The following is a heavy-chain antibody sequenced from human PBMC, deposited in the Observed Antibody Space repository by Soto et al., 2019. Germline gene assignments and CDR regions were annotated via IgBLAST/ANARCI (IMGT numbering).Heavy chain of an antibody. CDR3: ARLHSHGTYGMDV. V-gene: IGHV1-69*13. Sequence: SVKVSCKASGGSFTYTLSWVRQAPGQGLEWMGGIIPIFGTANYAQKFQGRVTITADESTKTAYMELNTLRSEDTAVYYCARLHSHGTYGMDVWGQGTTVTVSS. CDR2: IIPIFGTA. CDR1: GGSFTYT. D-gene: IGHD5-18*01. J-gene: IGHJ6*02.